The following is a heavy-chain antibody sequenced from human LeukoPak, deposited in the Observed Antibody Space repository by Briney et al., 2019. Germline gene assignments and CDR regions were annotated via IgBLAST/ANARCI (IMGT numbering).Heavy chain of an antibody. J-gene: IGHJ4*02. CDR3: ARVGAAAGTINY. V-gene: IGHV1-8*01. CDR2: MNPNSGNT. CDR1: GYTFTSYD. D-gene: IGHD6-13*01. Sequence: ASVKVSCKASGYTFTSYDINWVRQATGQGLEWMGWMNPNSGNTGYAQKFQGRVTMTRNISISTAYMELSSLRSEDTAVYYCARVGAAAGTINYWGQGTLVTVSS.